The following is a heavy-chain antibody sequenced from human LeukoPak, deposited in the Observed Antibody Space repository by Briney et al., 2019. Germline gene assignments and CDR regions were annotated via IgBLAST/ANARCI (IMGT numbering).Heavy chain of an antibody. CDR2: IKQDGSEK. CDR1: GFTFSSYG. CDR3: ARDRHGSSWYYYFDY. V-gene: IGHV3-7*01. D-gene: IGHD6-13*01. J-gene: IGHJ4*02. Sequence: GGSLRLSCAASGFTFSSYGMHWVRQAPGKGLEWVANIKQDGSEKYYVDSVKGRFTISRDNAKNSLYLQMNSLRAEDTAVYYCARDRHGSSWYYYFDYWGQGTLVTVSS.